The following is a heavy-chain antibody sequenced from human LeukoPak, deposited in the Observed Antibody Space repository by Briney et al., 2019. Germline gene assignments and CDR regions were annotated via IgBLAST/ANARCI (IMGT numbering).Heavy chain of an antibody. CDR3: ARSRDGYNYFDY. CDR2: IYYSGST. D-gene: IGHD5-24*01. CDR1: GGSISSGDYY. Sequence: SETLSLTCTVSGGSISSGDYYWNWIRQHPGKGLEWIGHIYYSGSTNYNPSLKSRVTISVDMSKNQFSLKLSSLTAADTAVYYCARSRDGYNYFDYWGQGTLVTVSS. J-gene: IGHJ4*02. V-gene: IGHV4-31*03.